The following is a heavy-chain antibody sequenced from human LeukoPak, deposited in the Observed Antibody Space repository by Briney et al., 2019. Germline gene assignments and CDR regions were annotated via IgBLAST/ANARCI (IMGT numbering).Heavy chain of an antibody. CDR3: ARGGSLGY. J-gene: IGHJ4*02. V-gene: IGHV3-48*03. D-gene: IGHD6-19*01. CDR1: GFTFSSYE. Sequence: GGSLRLSCAASGFTFSSYEMNWVRQAPGKGLEWVSKISSSGSAIYYADSVKGRFTISRDNAKSTLYLQLNSLRAEDTAVYYCARGGSLGYRGQGTLVTVSS. CDR2: ISSSGSAI.